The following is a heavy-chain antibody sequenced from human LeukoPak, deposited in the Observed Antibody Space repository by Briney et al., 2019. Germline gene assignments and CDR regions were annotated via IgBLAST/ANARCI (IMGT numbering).Heavy chain of an antibody. D-gene: IGHD3-10*01. V-gene: IGHV3-48*01. CDR3: AKDWRLTMVRGVDDY. CDR2: ITGSGTII. CDR1: GFTFSSNS. J-gene: IGHJ4*02. Sequence: GGSLRLSCAASGFTFSSNSMNWVRQAPGKGLEWVSFITGSGTIIYYADSVKGRFTISRDNAKNTLYLQMNSLRAEDTAVYYCAKDWRLTMVRGVDDYWGQGTLVTVSS.